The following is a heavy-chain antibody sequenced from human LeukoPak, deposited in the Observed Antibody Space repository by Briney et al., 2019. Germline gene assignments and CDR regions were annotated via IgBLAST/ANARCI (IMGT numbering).Heavy chain of an antibody. V-gene: IGHV5-51*01. CDR2: IYPGDSDT. CDR1: GYSFTSYW. CDR3: ARATNFDWSNRYFDY. D-gene: IGHD3-9*01. J-gene: IGHJ4*02. Sequence: GESLKISCEGSGYSFTSYWIGWVRQMPGKGLEWMGIIYPGDSDTRYSPSFQGQVTISADKSISTAYLQWSSLKASDTAMYYCARATNFDWSNRYFDYWGQGTLVTVSS.